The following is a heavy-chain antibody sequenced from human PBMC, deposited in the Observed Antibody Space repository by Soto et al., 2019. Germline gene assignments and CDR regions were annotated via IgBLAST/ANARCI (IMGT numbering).Heavy chain of an antibody. D-gene: IGHD5-12*01. CDR3: ARGSCGYSGYENYYYGMDV. J-gene: IGHJ6*02. V-gene: IGHV1-8*01. Sequence: VASVKVSCKASGYTFTSYDINWVRQATGQGLEWMGWMNPNSGNTGYARKFQGRVTMTRNTSISTAYMELSSLRSEDTAVYYCARGSCGYSGYENYYYGMDVWGQGTTVTVSS. CDR2: MNPNSGNT. CDR1: GYTFTSYD.